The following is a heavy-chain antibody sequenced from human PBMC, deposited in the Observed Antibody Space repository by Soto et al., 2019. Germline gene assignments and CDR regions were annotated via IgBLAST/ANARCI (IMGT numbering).Heavy chain of an antibody. D-gene: IGHD3-9*01. J-gene: IGHJ5*02. V-gene: IGHV4-34*01. CDR2: INHSGST. Sequence: SETHSLTSTVYGLNFIDFYWTWIRQPTGKGLEWIGEINHSGSTNYNPSLKSRVAISIDRSRDQFSLKLSSVTAADTALYYCARARYFDWLAQEYNWFDPWGQGTLVTVSS. CDR1: GLNFIDFY. CDR3: ARARYFDWLAQEYNWFDP.